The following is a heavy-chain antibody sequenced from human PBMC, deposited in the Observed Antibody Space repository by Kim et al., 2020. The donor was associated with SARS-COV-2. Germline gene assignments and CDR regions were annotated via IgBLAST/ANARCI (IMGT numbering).Heavy chain of an antibody. V-gene: IGHV3-72*01. D-gene: IGHD5-12*01. J-gene: IGHJ2*01. Sequence: AVSVKDRFTISRDDSENSVYLQMNSLKTEDTAVYYCGRERRRGSEKFDLWGRGTLVTVSS. CDR3: GRERRRGSEKFDL.